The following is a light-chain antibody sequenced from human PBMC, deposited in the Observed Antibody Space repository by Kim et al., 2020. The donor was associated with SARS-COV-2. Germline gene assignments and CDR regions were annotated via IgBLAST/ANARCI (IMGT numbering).Light chain of an antibody. CDR3: QQHKSYPYT. V-gene: IGKV1-17*03. CDR2: AAS. CDR1: QDISNY. J-gene: IGKJ2*01. Sequence: DIQMTQSPSAMSASVGDRVTITCRASQDISNYLAWFQQRPGKVPQRLIYAASNLQSGVPSRFSGSGFGTKFTLTISSLQPEDLATYYCQQHKSYPYTFGQGTKLEI.